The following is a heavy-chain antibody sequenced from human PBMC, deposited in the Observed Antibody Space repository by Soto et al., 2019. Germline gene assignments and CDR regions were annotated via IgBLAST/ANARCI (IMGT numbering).Heavy chain of an antibody. V-gene: IGHV3-33*01. CDR2: IWYDGSNK. Sequence: PGGSLRLSCAASGFTFSSYGMHWVRQAPGKGLEWVAVIWYDGSNKYYADSVKGRFTISRDNSKNTLYLQMNSLRAEDTAVYYCARDPTRYCSGGSCYSLGHWGQGTLVTVSS. CDR3: ARDPTRYCSGGSCYSLGH. D-gene: IGHD2-15*01. J-gene: IGHJ4*02. CDR1: GFTFSSYG.